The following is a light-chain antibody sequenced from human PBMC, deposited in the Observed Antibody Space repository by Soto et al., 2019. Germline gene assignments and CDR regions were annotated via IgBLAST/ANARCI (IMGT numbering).Light chain of an antibody. CDR3: ATWDDSLNGQGV. J-gene: IGLJ3*02. CDR2: SSN. Sequence: QSVLTQPPSASGTPGQRVTIFCSGGSSNIETHSVNWYQQLPGTAPKLLIYSSNQRPSGVPDRFSGSKSGTSASLAISGLQSEDEADYYCATWDDSLNGQGVFGGGTKLTVL. V-gene: IGLV1-44*01. CDR1: SSNIETHS.